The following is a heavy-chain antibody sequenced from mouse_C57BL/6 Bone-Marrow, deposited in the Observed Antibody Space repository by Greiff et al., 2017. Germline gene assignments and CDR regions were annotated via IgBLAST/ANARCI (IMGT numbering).Heavy chain of an antibody. CDR3: ARETLRGDY. J-gene: IGHJ2*01. CDR1: GYTFTDYY. Sequence: LVEPGASVKMSCKASGYTFTDYYMNWVKQSHGKSLEWIGVINPYNGGTSYNQKFKGKATLTVDKSSSTAYMELNSLTSEDSAVYYCARETLRGDYWGQGTTLTVSS. CDR2: INPYNGGT. V-gene: IGHV1-19*01.